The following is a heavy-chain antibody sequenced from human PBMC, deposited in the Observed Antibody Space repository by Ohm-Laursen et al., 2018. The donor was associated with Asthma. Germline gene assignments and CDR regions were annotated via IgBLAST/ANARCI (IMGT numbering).Heavy chain of an antibody. CDR3: ARNGTEWELPERESSLHH. Sequence: SLRLSCAASGYTFSRYSIHWVRQIPGKGLEWVASIRTASSFIYYADSVRGRFTTSRDNARNSVYLQMNSLRAEDTALYYCARNGTEWELPERESSLHHWGEGPLVTVSS. D-gene: IGHD1-26*01. CDR2: IRTASSFI. CDR1: GYTFSRYS. J-gene: IGHJ1*01. V-gene: IGHV3-21*01.